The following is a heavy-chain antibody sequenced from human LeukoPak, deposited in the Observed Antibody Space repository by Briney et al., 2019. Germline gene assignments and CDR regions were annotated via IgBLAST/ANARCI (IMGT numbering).Heavy chain of an antibody. J-gene: IGHJ4*02. CDR2: ISSSSSYI. CDR3: AKDLGSYFYYDSSGQNDFFDY. CDR1: GFTFSSYS. V-gene: IGHV3-21*04. Sequence: GGSLRLSCAASGFTFSSYSMNWVRQAPGKGLEWVSSISSSSSYIYYADSVKGRFTISRDNAKNSLYLQMNSLRAEDTAVYYCAKDLGSYFYYDSSGQNDFFDYWGQGTLVTVSS. D-gene: IGHD3-22*01.